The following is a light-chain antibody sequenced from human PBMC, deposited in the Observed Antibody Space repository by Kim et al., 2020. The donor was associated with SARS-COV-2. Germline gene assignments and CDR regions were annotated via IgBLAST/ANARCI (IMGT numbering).Light chain of an antibody. CDR2: DVS. CDR3: SSYTSSSTGV. CDR1: SSDVGGYNY. Sequence: GQSITISCTGTSSDVGGYNYGSRYQQHPGKAPKLMIYDVSNRPSGVSNRFSGSKSGNTASLTISGLQAEDEADYYCSSYTSSSTGVFGGGTQLTVL. J-gene: IGLJ3*02. V-gene: IGLV2-14*03.